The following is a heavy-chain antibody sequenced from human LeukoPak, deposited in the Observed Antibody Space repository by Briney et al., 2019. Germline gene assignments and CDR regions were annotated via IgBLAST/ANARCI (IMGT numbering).Heavy chain of an antibody. CDR2: AYYSGSA. Sequence: SQTLSLTCTVSGGFISTKSYYWGWFRRPPGKALQWIGNAYYSGSAYYNPSLKSRVSVSVDLSKNQFSLTLTSVTAADTAVYYCGRVGGLDYDILTGPIEAKPGKLGLVDYWGQGTLVTVSS. D-gene: IGHD3-9*01. J-gene: IGHJ4*02. CDR3: GRVGGLDYDILTGPIEAKPGKLGLVDY. V-gene: IGHV4-39*07. CDR1: GGFISTKSYY.